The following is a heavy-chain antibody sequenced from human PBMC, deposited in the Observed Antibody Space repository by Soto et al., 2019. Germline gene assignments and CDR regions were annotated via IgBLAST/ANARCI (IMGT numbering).Heavy chain of an antibody. CDR3: ARSPAGYSYGYYYFDY. CDR1: GYTFTGYY. J-gene: IGHJ4*02. Sequence: ASVKVSCKASGYTFTGYYMHWVRQAPGQGLEWMGWINPNSGGTNYAQKFQGRVTMTRDTSISTAYMELSRLRSDDTAVYYCARSPAGYSYGYYYFDYWGQGTLVTVSA. V-gene: IGHV1-2*02. D-gene: IGHD5-18*01. CDR2: INPNSGGT.